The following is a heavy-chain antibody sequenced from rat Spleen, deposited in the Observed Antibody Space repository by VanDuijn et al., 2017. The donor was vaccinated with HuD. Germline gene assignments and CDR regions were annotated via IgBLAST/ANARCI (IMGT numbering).Heavy chain of an antibody. CDR1: GFTFNNYW. V-gene: IGHV5-31*01. CDR3: TTENYWFAY. J-gene: IGHJ3*01. CDR2: ISFDGSST. Sequence: EVQLVESGGGLVQPGRSLKLSCVASGFTFNNYWMTWIRQAPGKGLEWVASISFDGSSTYYRDSVKGRFTFSRDNAKSTLYLQMDSLRSEDTATYYCTTENYWFAYWGQGTLVTVSS. D-gene: IGHD1-10*01.